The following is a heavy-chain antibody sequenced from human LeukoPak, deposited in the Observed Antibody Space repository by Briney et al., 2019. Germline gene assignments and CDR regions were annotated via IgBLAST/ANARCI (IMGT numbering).Heavy chain of an antibody. J-gene: IGHJ4*02. V-gene: IGHV3-7*01. CDR2: TKGDGSEK. CDR3: ATSSDRHYYDSRGYSPIDY. Sequence: GGSLRLSCVASEFTFSNYWMCWVRQAPGKGLEWVANTKGDGSEKKYVDSVEGRFTISRDNAKNSLFLQMNSLRAEDTAVYYCATSSDRHYYDSRGYSPIDYWGQGTLVTVSS. D-gene: IGHD3-22*01. CDR1: EFTFSNYW.